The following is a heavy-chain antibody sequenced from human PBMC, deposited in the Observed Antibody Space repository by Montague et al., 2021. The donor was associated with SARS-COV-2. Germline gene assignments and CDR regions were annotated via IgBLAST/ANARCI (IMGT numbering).Heavy chain of an antibody. V-gene: IGHV2-70*01. CDR3: ARIRYGSGSYYLDY. CDR1: GFSLSTSGMC. D-gene: IGHD3-10*01. Sequence: PALVKPTQTLTLTCTFSGFSLSTSGMCVSWIRQPPGKALEWLALIDLDXDKYYSTSLKTRLTISKDTSKNQVVLTMTNMDPVDTATYYCARIRYGSGSYYLDYWGQGTLVTVSS. CDR2: IDLDXDK. J-gene: IGHJ4*02.